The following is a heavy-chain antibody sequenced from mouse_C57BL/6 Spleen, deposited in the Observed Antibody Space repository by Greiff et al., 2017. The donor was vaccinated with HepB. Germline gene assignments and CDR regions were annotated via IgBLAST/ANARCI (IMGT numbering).Heavy chain of an antibody. CDR1: GFSFTSYG. Sequence: VKLMESGPGLVQPSQSLSITCTVSGFSFTSYGVHWVRQSPGKGLEWLGVIWSGGSTDYNAAFISRLSISKDNSKSQVFFKMNSLQADDTAIYYCARRGGLRHAMDYWGQGTSVTVSS. V-gene: IGHV2-2*01. J-gene: IGHJ4*01. CDR3: ARRGGLRHAMDY. CDR2: IWSGGST. D-gene: IGHD2-2*01.